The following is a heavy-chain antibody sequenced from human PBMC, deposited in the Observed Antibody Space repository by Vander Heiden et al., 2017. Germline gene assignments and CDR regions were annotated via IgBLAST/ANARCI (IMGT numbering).Heavy chain of an antibody. CDR3: ARHYDYVWGSYYYYGMDV. Sequence: QLQLQESGPGLVKPSETLSLTCTVPGGSISSSSYYWGWIRQPPGKGLEWIWSIYYSGSTYYNTSLKSRVTISVDTSKNQFSLKLSSVTAADTAVYYCARHYDYVWGSYYYYGMDVWGQGTTVTVSS. CDR1: GGSISSSSYY. J-gene: IGHJ6*02. CDR2: IYYSGST. V-gene: IGHV4-39*01. D-gene: IGHD3-16*01.